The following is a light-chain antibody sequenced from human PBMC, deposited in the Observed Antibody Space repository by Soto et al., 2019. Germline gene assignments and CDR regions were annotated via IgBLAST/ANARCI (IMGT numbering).Light chain of an antibody. CDR2: GEY. V-gene: IGKV3-15*01. J-gene: IGKJ1*01. CDR3: QKHDSWHRT. Sequence: EILMTQSPATLSVPPVPRVTLSCRASQSVGNNLAWYQQKPGQDHRIIIHGEYTRHSGIKGRFSGSGSGTEFTLTIRSMQSEDFAVYYCQKHDSWHRTCGQGNKVDIK. CDR1: QSVGNN.